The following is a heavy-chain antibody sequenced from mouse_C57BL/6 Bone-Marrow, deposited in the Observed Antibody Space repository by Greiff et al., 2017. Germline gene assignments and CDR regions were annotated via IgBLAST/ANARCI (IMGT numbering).Heavy chain of an antibody. J-gene: IGHJ4*01. CDR2: IYPGSGST. CDR1: GYTFTSYW. Sequence: QVQLQQPGAELVKPGASVKMSCKASGYTFTSYWLTWVKQRPGQGLEWIGDIYPGSGSTNYNEKFKSKATLTVDTSSSTAYMQLSGLTSEDCAVYYCARVFITTVVGAMDYWGQGTSVTVSS. V-gene: IGHV1-55*01. D-gene: IGHD1-1*01. CDR3: ARVFITTVVGAMDY.